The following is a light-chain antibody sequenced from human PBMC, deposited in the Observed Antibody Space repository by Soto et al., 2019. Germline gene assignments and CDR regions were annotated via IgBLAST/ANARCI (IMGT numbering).Light chain of an antibody. V-gene: IGKV1-5*03. CDR2: RAS. Sequence: DIQMTQSPSTLSASVGDRATITCRASQSISSWLAWYQQKPGQAPKLLIYRASSLQSGVPSRFSGSGSGTEFTLTISSLQPDDFATYYCQQYNSYSLTFGGGTKVEIK. CDR1: QSISSW. CDR3: QQYNSYSLT. J-gene: IGKJ4*01.